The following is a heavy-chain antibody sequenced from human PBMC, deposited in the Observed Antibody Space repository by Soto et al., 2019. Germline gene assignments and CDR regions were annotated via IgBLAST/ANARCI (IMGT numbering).Heavy chain of an antibody. D-gene: IGHD2-15*01. Sequence: GESLKISCKGSGYSFTSYWIGWVRQMPGKGLEWMGIIYPGDSDTRYSPSFQGQVTISADKSISTAYLQWSSLKASDTAMYYCARHSYCSGGSCTTFDYWGQGTLVTVSS. CDR2: IYPGDSDT. V-gene: IGHV5-51*01. J-gene: IGHJ4*02. CDR3: ARHSYCSGGSCTTFDY. CDR1: GYSFTSYW.